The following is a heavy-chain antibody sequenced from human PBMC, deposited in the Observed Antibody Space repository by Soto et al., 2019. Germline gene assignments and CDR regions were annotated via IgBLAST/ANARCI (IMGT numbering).Heavy chain of an antibody. J-gene: IGHJ3*02. Sequence: EAQLLETGGGLVQPGGSLRLSCTASGFIFSTYAMNWVRQAPGEGVEWVSAISSSGGTTFYAESVRGRFTISRDNSLNTLYLQMSSLRTEDTAVYYCAHPRGYGVLDAVDIWGQGTMVTVSS. CDR3: AHPRGYGVLDAVDI. V-gene: IGHV3-23*01. CDR1: GFIFSTYA. D-gene: IGHD4-17*01. CDR2: ISSSGGTT.